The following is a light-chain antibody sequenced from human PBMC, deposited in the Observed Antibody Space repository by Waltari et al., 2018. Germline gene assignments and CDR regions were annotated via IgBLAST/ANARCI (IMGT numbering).Light chain of an antibody. J-gene: IGLJ2*01. CDR1: SDSVGIY. CDR2: DVS. Sequence: PGTLSLSPGERATLSCTASDSVGIYLAWYQQHPGKAPKLMIYDVSNRPSGVSNRFSGSKSGNTASLTISGLQAEDEADYYCSSYTSSSTLGVFGGGTKLTVL. CDR3: SSYTSSSTLGV. V-gene: IGLV2-14*03.